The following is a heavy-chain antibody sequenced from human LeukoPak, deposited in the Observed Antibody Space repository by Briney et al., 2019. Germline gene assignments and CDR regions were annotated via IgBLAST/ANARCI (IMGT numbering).Heavy chain of an antibody. D-gene: IGHD4-11*01. J-gene: IGHJ4*02. Sequence: SETLSLTCAVYGGFFSGYYWSWIRQPPGKGLEWIGEINHSGSTNYNPSLKSRVTISVDTSKNQFSLKLSSVTAADTAVYYCARDPNYSNYVFDYWGQGTLVTVSS. V-gene: IGHV4-34*01. CDR2: INHSGST. CDR3: ARDPNYSNYVFDY. CDR1: GGFFSGYY.